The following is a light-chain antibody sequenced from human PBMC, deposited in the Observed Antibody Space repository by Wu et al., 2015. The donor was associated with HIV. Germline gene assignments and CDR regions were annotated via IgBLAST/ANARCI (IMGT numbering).Light chain of an antibody. CDR3: QQYGSSLVT. V-gene: IGKV3-15*01. CDR2: GAS. CDR1: QSVSSN. J-gene: IGKJ1*01. Sequence: EIVMTQSPATLSVSPGERATLSCRASQSVSSNLAWYQQKPGQAPKLLIYGASTRATGIPARFSGSGSGTDFTLTISRLEPEDFAVYYCQQYGSSLVTFGQGTKVEIK.